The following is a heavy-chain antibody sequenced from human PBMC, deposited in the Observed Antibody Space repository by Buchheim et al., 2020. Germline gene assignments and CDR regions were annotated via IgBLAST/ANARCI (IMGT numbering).Heavy chain of an antibody. Sequence: EVQLVESGGGLVKPGGSLRLSCAASGFTFSNAWMTWVRQAPGKGLEWVGRIKSKNDGGTTDYAAPVKGRFTISRDDSKTTLYLQMNSLKTEDTAVYYCTTFDYGDHVWGQGTL. CDR1: GFTFSNAW. CDR2: IKSKNDGGTT. CDR3: TTFDYGDHV. D-gene: IGHD4-17*01. V-gene: IGHV3-15*01. J-gene: IGHJ4*02.